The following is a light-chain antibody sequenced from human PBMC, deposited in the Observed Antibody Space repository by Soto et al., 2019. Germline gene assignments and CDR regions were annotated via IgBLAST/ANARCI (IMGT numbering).Light chain of an antibody. V-gene: IGKV1D-16*01. CDR3: QQYNSYSST. Sequence: DIQMSQSPSFVSAAVGDRVTLTCRASQDIGNLLVWYQQKPGKAPTLLIYTTSKLQRGVPSRFSGSGSGTHFTLTISSLQPEDFATYYCQQYNSYSSTFGHGTKVEVK. J-gene: IGKJ1*01. CDR1: QDIGNL. CDR2: TTS.